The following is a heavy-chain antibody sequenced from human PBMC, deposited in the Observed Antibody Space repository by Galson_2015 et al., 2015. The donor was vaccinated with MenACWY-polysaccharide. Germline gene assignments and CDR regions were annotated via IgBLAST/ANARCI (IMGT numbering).Heavy chain of an antibody. V-gene: IGHV3-74*01. D-gene: IGHD3-10*01. J-gene: IGHJ6*02. CDR3: VGPLGRGGTGAYGMDA. CDR1: GLTFSNNW. Sequence: SLRLSCAASGLTFSNNWIHRIRQAPGEGLVWVSRINGDASSTAYADSVKGRFTISRDNAKNTLYLQMNSLKVEDTAVYYCVGPLGRGGTGAYGMDAWGQGTTVTVSS. CDR2: INGDASST.